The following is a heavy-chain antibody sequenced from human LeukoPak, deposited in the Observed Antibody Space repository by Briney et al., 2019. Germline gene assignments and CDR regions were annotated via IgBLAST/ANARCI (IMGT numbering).Heavy chain of an antibody. D-gene: IGHD7-27*01. CDR1: GGSISSYY. Sequence: SETLSLTCTVSGGSISSYYWSWIRQPPGKGLEWIGYIYYSGSTNYNPSLKSRVTISVDTSKNQFSLKLSSVTAADTAVYYCASSSGRVDAFDIWGQGTMVTVSS. V-gene: IGHV4-59*08. CDR2: IYYSGST. J-gene: IGHJ3*02. CDR3: ASSSGRVDAFDI.